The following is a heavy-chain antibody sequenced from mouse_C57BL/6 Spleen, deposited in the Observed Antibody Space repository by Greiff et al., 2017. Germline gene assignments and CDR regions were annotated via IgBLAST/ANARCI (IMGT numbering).Heavy chain of an antibody. V-gene: IGHV1-82*01. CDR2: IYPGDGDT. J-gene: IGHJ4*01. CDR3: ARERDYYGSSSYYAMDY. Sequence: QVQLQQSGPELVKPGASVKISCKASGYAFSSSWMNWVKQRPGKGLEWIGRIYPGDGDTNYNGKFKGKATLTADKSSSTAYMQLSSLTSEDSAVYFCARERDYYGSSSYYAMDYWGQGTSVTVSS. CDR1: GYAFSSSW. D-gene: IGHD1-1*01.